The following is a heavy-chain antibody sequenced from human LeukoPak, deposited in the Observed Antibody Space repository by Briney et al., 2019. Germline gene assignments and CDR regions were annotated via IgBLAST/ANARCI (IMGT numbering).Heavy chain of an antibody. CDR2: TYYRPKWYN. Sequence: SQTLSLTCVVSGDSVSSKNGAWNWIRQSPSRGLEWLGRTYYRPKWYNDYAESMEGRMTISQDTSKNQYSLHLNSVTPDDTAVYYCARDFGTTGWHTFDYWGQGTPVTVSS. J-gene: IGHJ4*02. CDR1: GDSVSSKNGA. D-gene: IGHD6-19*01. CDR3: ARDFGTTGWHTFDY. V-gene: IGHV6-1*01.